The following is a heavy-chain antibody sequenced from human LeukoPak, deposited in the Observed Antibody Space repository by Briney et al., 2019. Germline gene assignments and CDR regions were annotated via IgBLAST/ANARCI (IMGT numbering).Heavy chain of an antibody. J-gene: IGHJ4*02. Sequence: SETLSLTCTFSGGSISTYYWGWIRQPAGKGLEWIGRISTSGSTNYNPSLKSRVTMSVDTSKNQFSLKLSSVTAADTAVYYCARGPYCGSDCYFDYWGQGTLVTVSS. D-gene: IGHD2-21*02. CDR1: GGSISTYY. V-gene: IGHV4-4*07. CDR2: ISTSGST. CDR3: ARGPYCGSDCYFDY.